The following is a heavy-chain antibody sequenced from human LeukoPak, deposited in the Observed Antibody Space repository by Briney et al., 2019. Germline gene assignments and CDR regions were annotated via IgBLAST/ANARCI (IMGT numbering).Heavy chain of an antibody. CDR2: IYSSGNT. CDR3: ARDGSGSYLPFDI. Sequence: SETLSLTCIVSGDSISSYHWTWIRQPPGKTLEWIGYIYSSGNTNYNPSLKSRVTMSLDTSRNQVSLKLTSVTAADTAVYYCARDGSGSYLPFDIWGQGTMVTVSS. CDR1: GDSISSYH. J-gene: IGHJ3*02. D-gene: IGHD3-10*01. V-gene: IGHV4-4*08.